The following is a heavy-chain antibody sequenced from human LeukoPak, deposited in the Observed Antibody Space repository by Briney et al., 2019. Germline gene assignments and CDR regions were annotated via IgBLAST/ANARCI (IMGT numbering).Heavy chain of an antibody. J-gene: IGHJ4*02. D-gene: IGHD5-12*01. CDR1: GGSISSGGYY. Sequence: SETLSLTCTVSGGSISSGGYYWSWIRQPPGKGLEWIGYIYHSGSTYYNPSLKSRVTISVDRSKNQFSLKLSSVTAADTAVYYCARDRGYSGYDSPGGWGQGTLVTVSS. CDR2: IYHSGST. CDR3: ARDRGYSGYDSPGG. V-gene: IGHV4-30-2*01.